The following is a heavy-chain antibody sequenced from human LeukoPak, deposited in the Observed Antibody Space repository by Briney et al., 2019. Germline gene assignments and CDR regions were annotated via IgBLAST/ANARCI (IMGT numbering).Heavy chain of an antibody. CDR1: GFTFSSYS. V-gene: IGHV3-21*04. CDR3: AKDLSISRDY. CDR2: ISSSSSYI. D-gene: IGHD3-3*01. Sequence: GGSLRLSCAASGFTFSSYSMNWVRQAPGKGLEWVSSISSSSSYIYYADSVKGRFTISRDNSKNTLYLQMNSLRAEDTAVYYCAKDLSISRDYWGQGTLVTVSS. J-gene: IGHJ4*02.